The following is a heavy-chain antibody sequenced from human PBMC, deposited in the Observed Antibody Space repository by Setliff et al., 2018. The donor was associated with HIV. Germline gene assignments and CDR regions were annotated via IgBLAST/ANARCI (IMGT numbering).Heavy chain of an antibody. CDR3: ARSQPDTIFGVVIFDY. Sequence: SETLSLTCTVSGGSISSRSYYWSWLRQPAGKGLEWIGRIYSNGNTDYNPSLKSRVTISLDTSKNQLSLRLTSMTAADTAVYYCARSQPDTIFGVVIFDYWGQGKMVTAPQ. CDR1: GGSISSRSYY. J-gene: IGHJ4*02. D-gene: IGHD3-3*01. V-gene: IGHV4-61*02. CDR2: IYSNGNT.